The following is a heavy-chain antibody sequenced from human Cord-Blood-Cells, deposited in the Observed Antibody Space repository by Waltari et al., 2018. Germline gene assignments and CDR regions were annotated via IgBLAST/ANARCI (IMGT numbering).Heavy chain of an antibody. CDR3: ARVTIFGVVRDAFDI. J-gene: IGHJ3*02. D-gene: IGHD3-3*01. Sequence: QVQLQQWGAGLLKPSEPLSLTCAVYGGSFSGYYWRWIRQPPGKGLEWIGEINHSGSTNYNPSLKSRVTISGDTSKNQFSLKLSSVTAADTAVYYCARVTIFGVVRDAFDIWGQGTMVTVSS. CDR1: GGSFSGYY. V-gene: IGHV4-34*01. CDR2: INHSGST.